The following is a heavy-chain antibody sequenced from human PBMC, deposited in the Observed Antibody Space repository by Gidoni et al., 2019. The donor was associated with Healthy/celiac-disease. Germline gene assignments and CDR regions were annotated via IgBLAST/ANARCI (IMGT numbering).Heavy chain of an antibody. CDR2: IYHSGST. CDR1: GYSTRSGYY. J-gene: IGHJ3*02. V-gene: IGHV4-38-2*02. CDR3: ARDWGDAFDI. D-gene: IGHD3-16*01. Sequence: QVHLQESGPGLVKPSEPLSLTCAVSGYSTRSGYYWGWIRQPPGKGLEWIGSIYHSGSTYYNPSLKSRVTISVDTSKNQFSLKLSSVTAADTAVYYCARDWGDAFDIWGQGTMVTVFS.